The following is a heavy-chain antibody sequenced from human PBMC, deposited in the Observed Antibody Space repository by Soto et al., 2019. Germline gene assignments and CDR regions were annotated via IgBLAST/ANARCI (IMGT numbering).Heavy chain of an antibody. Sequence: EEQLVESGGGLVQPGGSLRVSCAASGFTFSGHWMTWVRQAPGKGLEWVASIKEDGSEKKYVDSAKGRFTISRDNAKKSLYLQMTSRRGGDTAVYYCAGGDRNRFGLWGQGTWVTVPS. V-gene: IGHV3-7*04. CDR2: IKEDGSEK. D-gene: IGHD1-1*01. CDR3: AGGDRNRFGL. CDR1: GFTFSGHW. J-gene: IGHJ4*02.